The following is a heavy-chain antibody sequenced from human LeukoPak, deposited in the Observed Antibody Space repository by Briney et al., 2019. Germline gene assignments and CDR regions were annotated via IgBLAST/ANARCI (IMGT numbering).Heavy chain of an antibody. CDR1: GGTFSSYT. V-gene: IGHV1-69*04. CDR2: IIPILGIA. J-gene: IGHJ6*02. D-gene: IGHD2-2*01. Sequence: SVKVSCKASGGTFSSYTISWVRQAPGQGLEWMGRIIPILGIANYAQKFQGRVTITADKSTSTAYMELSSLRSEDTAVYYCARENLYCSSTSCPPGMDVWGQGTTATVSS. CDR3: ARENLYCSSTSCPPGMDV.